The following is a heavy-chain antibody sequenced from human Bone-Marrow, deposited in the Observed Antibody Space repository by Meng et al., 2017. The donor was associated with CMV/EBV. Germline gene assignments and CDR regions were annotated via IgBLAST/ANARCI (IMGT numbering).Heavy chain of an antibody. D-gene: IGHD2-2*01. Sequence: SETLSLTCTVSGGSISSSSYYWGWIRQPPGKGLEWIGSIYYSGSTYYNPSLKSRVTISVDTSKNQFSLKLSSVTAADTAVYYCARVSGDIVVVPAYVWGQGTTVTVSS. CDR1: GGSISSSSYY. CDR2: IYYSGST. V-gene: IGHV4-39*07. CDR3: ARVSGDIVVVPAYV. J-gene: IGHJ6*02.